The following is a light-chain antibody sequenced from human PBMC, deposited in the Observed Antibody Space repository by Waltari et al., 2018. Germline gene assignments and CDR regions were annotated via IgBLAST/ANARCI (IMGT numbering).Light chain of an antibody. Sequence: DIQMTQSPSSLSASVGDTVTITCQASQGIGNNLNWYRQKPGKVPKLLIYRASSLQSGTPSRFSCSGSGTDFTLTISSLQTEDFATYYCQQGQTYPLTFGGGTKVEI. CDR3: QQGQTYPLT. J-gene: IGKJ4*01. CDR2: RAS. CDR1: QGIGNN. V-gene: IGKV1-16*01.